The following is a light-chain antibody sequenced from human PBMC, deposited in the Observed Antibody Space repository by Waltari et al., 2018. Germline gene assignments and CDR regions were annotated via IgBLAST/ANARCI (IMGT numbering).Light chain of an antibody. CDR1: TSNTGAGYD. CDR2: ANT. J-gene: IGLJ3*02. Sequence: QSVLTQPPSVSGAPGQRVTVSCPGSTSNTGAGYDVQWYQQFPGRAPKLVIYANTYRPSGVPDRFSATKSGSSASLAITGLQAEDEADYYCQSYDKILSAWVFGGGTKLTVL. CDR3: QSYDKILSAWV. V-gene: IGLV1-40*01.